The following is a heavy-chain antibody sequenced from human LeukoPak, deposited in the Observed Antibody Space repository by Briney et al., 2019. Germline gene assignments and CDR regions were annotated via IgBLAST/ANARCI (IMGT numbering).Heavy chain of an antibody. J-gene: IGHJ4*02. D-gene: IGHD3-22*01. CDR3: AKDRIPTSGWESDS. CDR1: GFTFSNFA. V-gene: IGHV3-23*01. Sequence: GGSLRLSCAASGFTFSNFAMSWVRQTPGKGLEWVSTIGDPGTTYHADSVKGRFTISRDNSKNTLFLQMNSLRADDTALYYCAKDRIPTSGWESDSWGQGTLVTVSS. CDR2: IGDPGTT.